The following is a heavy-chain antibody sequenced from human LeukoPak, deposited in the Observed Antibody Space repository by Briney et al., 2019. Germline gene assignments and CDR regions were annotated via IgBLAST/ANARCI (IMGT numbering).Heavy chain of an antibody. CDR3: SGGGSWGNFDY. V-gene: IGHV3-49*04. CDR2: IRSKTYGGTT. D-gene: IGHD3-16*01. J-gene: IGHJ4*02. Sequence: PGRSLRLSCAASGFTLGVYAMNWVRQAPGKGLEWVGFIRSKTYGGTTEYAASVKGRFTISRDDSKSIAYLQMNSLKTEDTAVYYCSGGGSWGNFDYWGQGTLVTVSS. CDR1: GFTLGVYA.